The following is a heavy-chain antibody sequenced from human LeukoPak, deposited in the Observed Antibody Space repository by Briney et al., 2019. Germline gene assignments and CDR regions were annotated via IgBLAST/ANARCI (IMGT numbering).Heavy chain of an antibody. Sequence: SETLSLTCTVSGGSISSSSYYWGWIRQPPGKGLEWIGSIYYSGSTYYNPSPKSRVTISVDTSKNQFSLKLSSVTAADTAVYYCARLGDGYNSYFQHWCQGTLVTVSS. D-gene: IGHD5-24*01. J-gene: IGHJ1*01. V-gene: IGHV4-39*01. CDR2: IYYSGST. CDR1: GGSISSSSYY. CDR3: ARLGDGYNSYFQH.